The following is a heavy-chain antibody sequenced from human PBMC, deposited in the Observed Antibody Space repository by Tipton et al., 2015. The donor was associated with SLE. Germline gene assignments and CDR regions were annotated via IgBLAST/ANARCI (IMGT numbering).Heavy chain of an antibody. D-gene: IGHD3-3*01. CDR1: GGSISSGGYS. J-gene: IGHJ6*03. CDR3: ARESNYDFWSGMNYYFYFMDV. CDR2: IYHSGST. V-gene: IGHV4-30-2*01. Sequence: TLSLTCAVSGGSISSGGYSWSWIRQPPGKGLEWVGFIYHSGSTYYNPSLKSRVSISVDRSKNHLTLMLTSVTAADTAVYYCARESNYDFWSGMNYYFYFMDVWGKGTTVTVSS.